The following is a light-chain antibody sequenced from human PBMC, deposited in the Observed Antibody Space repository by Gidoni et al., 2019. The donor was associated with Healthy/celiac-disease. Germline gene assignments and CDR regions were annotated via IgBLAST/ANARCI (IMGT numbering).Light chain of an antibody. Sequence: QSALTQPPSVSGSPGQSVTISCTGTSSDVGSYNRVSWYQQPLGTAPKLMIYEVSNRPSGVPDRFSGSKSGNTASLPISGLQAEDEADYYCSSYTSSSTLVFGGGTKLTVL. CDR3: SSYTSSSTLV. J-gene: IGLJ2*01. CDR2: EVS. V-gene: IGLV2-18*02. CDR1: SSDVGSYNR.